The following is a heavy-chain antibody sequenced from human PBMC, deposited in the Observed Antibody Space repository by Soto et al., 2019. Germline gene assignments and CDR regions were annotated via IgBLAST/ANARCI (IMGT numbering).Heavy chain of an antibody. J-gene: IGHJ5*02. CDR3: ARYCSGGSCYLDP. D-gene: IGHD2-15*01. Sequence: QVQLQESGPGLVKPSETLSLTCTVSGGSISNYYCSWIRQPPGKGLEWIAYIYYSGSTNYNPSLKSRVTISVATSKNQFSLKLSSVTAADTAVYYCARYCSGGSCYLDPWGQGTLVTVSS. V-gene: IGHV4-59*08. CDR1: GGSISNYY. CDR2: IYYSGST.